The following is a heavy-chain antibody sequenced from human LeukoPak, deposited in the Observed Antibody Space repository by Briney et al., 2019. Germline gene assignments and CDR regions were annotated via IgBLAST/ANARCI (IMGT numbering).Heavy chain of an antibody. CDR3: ARDLAPTMVLYGMDV. V-gene: IGHV3-30-3*01. Sequence: GGSLRLSCAASGFTFSSYAMHWVRQAPGKGLEWVAVISYDGSNKYYADSVKGRFTISRDDSKNTLYLQMNSLRAEDTAVYYCARDLAPTMVLYGMDVWGQGTTVTVSS. CDR2: ISYDGSNK. J-gene: IGHJ6*02. CDR1: GFTFSSYA. D-gene: IGHD3-10*01.